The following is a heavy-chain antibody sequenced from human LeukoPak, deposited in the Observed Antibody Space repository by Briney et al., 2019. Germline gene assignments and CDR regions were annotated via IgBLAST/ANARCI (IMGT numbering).Heavy chain of an antibody. V-gene: IGHV4-38-2*01. Sequence: SETLSLTCGVSGYSISSGFYWGWIRQPPGKGPQWIGSLYYTGSAEYNPSLKSRLTMSMDKSKNQFSLKLNSVTAADTAVYYCARLWSGYNFDYWGQGTLVTVSS. D-gene: IGHD5-24*01. CDR1: GYSISSGFY. CDR2: LYYTGSA. CDR3: ARLWSGYNFDY. J-gene: IGHJ4*02.